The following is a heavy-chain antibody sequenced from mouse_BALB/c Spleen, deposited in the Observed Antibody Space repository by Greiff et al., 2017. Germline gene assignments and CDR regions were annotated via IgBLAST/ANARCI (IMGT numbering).Heavy chain of an antibody. V-gene: IGHV2-2*02. CDR3: ARYGYYGVYAMDY. CDR1: GFSLTSYG. CDR2: IWSGGST. D-gene: IGHD2-3*01. J-gene: IGHJ4*01. Sequence: VQVVESGPGLVQPSQSLSITCTVSGFSLTSYGVHWVRQSPGKGLEWLGVIWSGGSTDYNAAFISRLSISKDNSKSQVFFKMNSLQANDTAIYYCARYGYYGVYAMDYWGQGTSVTVSS.